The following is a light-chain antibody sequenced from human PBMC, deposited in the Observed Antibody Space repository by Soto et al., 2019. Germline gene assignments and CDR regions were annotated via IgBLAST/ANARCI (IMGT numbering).Light chain of an antibody. CDR2: EVS. Sequence: QSVLTQPASVSGSPGQSITISCTGTSSDVGSYNYVSWYQQHPGKAPKLMIYEVSNRPSGASNRFSGSKSGNTASLTISGLQAEDEAVYYCSSYTTSSTYVFGTGTKLTVL. V-gene: IGLV2-14*01. CDR1: SSDVGSYNY. CDR3: SSYTTSSTYV. J-gene: IGLJ1*01.